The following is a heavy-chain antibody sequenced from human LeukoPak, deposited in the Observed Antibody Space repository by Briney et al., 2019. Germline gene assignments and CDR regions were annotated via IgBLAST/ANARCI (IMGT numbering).Heavy chain of an antibody. Sequence: SETLSLTCTVSGGSVSSYYWSWIRQPAGKGPEWIGRIYVSGSTKYSPSLKSRVTMSLDTSKNQFSLKLSSVTAADTAVYFCARGVLWFGESSHHFDYWGQGTLVTVSS. CDR1: GGSVSSYY. D-gene: IGHD3-10*01. J-gene: IGHJ4*02. CDR3: ARGVLWFGESSHHFDY. CDR2: IYVSGST. V-gene: IGHV4-4*07.